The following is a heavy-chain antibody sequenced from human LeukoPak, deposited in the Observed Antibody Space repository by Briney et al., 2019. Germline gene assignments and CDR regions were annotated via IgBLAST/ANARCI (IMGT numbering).Heavy chain of an antibody. V-gene: IGHV1-2*02. CDR1: GYTFTAYY. CDR3: ARDVFAEYNTHHRFDP. D-gene: IGHD1-14*01. J-gene: IGHJ5*02. Sequence: GASVKVSCKASGYTFTAYYMRWVRQAPGQGLEWMGWINPNTGGTDYAQRFQGRVTMTRDTSISTAYMELSSLISDDTAVYYCARDVFAEYNTHHRFDPWGQGTLVTVSS. CDR2: INPNTGGT.